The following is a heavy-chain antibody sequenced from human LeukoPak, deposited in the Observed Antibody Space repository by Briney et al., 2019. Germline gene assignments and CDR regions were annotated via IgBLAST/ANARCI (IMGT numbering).Heavy chain of an antibody. CDR2: ISSTGGST. Sequence: GGSLRLSCAASGFTFSSYAMHWVRQAPGKGLEYVSTISSTGGSTSYANSVKGRFTISRDNSKNTLYLQMGSLRVEDMAVYYCARDAPFMDVWGQGTTVTVSS. V-gene: IGHV3-64*01. CDR3: ARDAPFMDV. J-gene: IGHJ6*02. CDR1: GFTFSSYA.